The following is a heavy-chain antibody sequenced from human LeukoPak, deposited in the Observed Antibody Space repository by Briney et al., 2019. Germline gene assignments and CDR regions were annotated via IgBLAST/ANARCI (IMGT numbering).Heavy chain of an antibody. CDR2: ISSGGGST. CDR3: AKGVSSSWSNDAFDI. Sequence: GGSLRLSCAASGFSFSTYAVTWVRQAPGKGLEWVSAISSGGGSTYYADSVKGRFTISRDNSKNTLYLQMNSLRTEDTAVYYCAKGVSSSWSNDAFDIWGQGTMVTVSS. D-gene: IGHD6-13*01. J-gene: IGHJ3*02. CDR1: GFSFSTYA. V-gene: IGHV3-23*01.